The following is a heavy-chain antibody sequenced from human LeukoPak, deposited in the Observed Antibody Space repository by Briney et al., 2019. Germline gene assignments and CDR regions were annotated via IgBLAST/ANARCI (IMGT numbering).Heavy chain of an antibody. CDR2: TYYRSKWYT. CDR3: ARDLLPTTGYALGY. CDR1: GDSVSSSSTS. V-gene: IGHV6-1*01. Sequence: SQTLSLTCAISGDSVSSSSTSWSWIRRSPSRGLEWLGRTYYRSKWYTEYGVSVGSRITINPDTSRNQFSLQVNSVTPEDTAVYYCARDLLPTTGYALGYWGQGNLVTVSS. D-gene: IGHD1-1*01. J-gene: IGHJ4*02.